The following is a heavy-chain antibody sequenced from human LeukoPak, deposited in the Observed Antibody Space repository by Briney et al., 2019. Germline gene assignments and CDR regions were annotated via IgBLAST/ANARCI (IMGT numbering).Heavy chain of an antibody. CDR2: IWYDGSNK. D-gene: IGHD3-10*01. Sequence: GGSLRLSCAASGFTFSSYGMHWVRQAPGKGLEWVAVIWYDGSNKYYADSVKGRFTISRDNSKNTLYLQMNSLRAEDTAVYYCAGDGITMVRGVSFYYGMDDWGKGTTVTVSS. V-gene: IGHV3-33*01. CDR1: GFTFSSYG. CDR3: AGDGITMVRGVSFYYGMDD. J-gene: IGHJ6*04.